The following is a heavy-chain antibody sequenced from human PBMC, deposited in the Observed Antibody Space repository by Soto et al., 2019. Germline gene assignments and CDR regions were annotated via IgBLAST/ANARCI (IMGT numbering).Heavy chain of an antibody. CDR1: GFTFGNYA. Sequence: EVQLLVSGGRFVQPGGSLKLSCEASGFTFGNYAMTWVRQAPGKGLKWVSTISGSGDRTYYADSVTGRFTISRDNSKNTLYLQMHSLGVEDTAVYFCAKDTVAIRSFYFDSWAQGTLVTVSS. D-gene: IGHD2-21*01. CDR3: AKDTVAIRSFYFDS. CDR2: ISGSGDRT. J-gene: IGHJ4*02. V-gene: IGHV3-23*01.